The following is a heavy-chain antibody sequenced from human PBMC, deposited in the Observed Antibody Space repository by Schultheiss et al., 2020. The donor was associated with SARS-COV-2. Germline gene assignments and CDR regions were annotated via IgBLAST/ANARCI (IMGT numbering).Heavy chain of an antibody. V-gene: IGHV4-59*01. J-gene: IGHJ6*03. Sequence: SETLSLTCTVSGGSISSYYWSWIRQPPGKGLEWIGYIYYSGSTYYNPSLKSRVTISVDTSKNQFSLKLSSVTAADTAVYYCARGDYDILTGYYPPTYYYYYYMDVWGKGTTVTVSS. CDR2: IYYSGST. D-gene: IGHD3-9*01. CDR3: ARGDYDILTGYYPPTYYYYYYMDV. CDR1: GGSISSYY.